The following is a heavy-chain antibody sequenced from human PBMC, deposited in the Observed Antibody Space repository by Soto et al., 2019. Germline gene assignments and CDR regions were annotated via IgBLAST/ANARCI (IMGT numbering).Heavy chain of an antibody. J-gene: IGHJ5*02. CDR1: RGAIGAAGSS. D-gene: IGHD3-16*02. Sequence: SETLSLTCTVARGAIGAAGSSWSWLRQPQGGGREWSGYIYHSGTTRFNPSLKARLTMSLDWSNNQCSLILSSVTAADRSVYYCARAHRYSGSGNFNNLMFDPWGQGTQVTVSS. CDR2: IYHSGTT. CDR3: ARAHRYSGSGNFNNLMFDP. V-gene: IGHV4-30-2*01.